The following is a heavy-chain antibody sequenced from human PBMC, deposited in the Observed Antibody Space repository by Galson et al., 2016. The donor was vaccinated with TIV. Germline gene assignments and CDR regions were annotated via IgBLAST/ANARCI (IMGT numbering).Heavy chain of an antibody. CDR3: ARRRHVDY. CDR1: GFTFNTYW. V-gene: IGHV3-7*01. Sequence: SLRLSCAASGFTFNTYWMIWVRQAPGKGLEWVANIKQDGSEKYYVDSVKGRFTISRDNARNSLYLQMNSLRVEATAVYYCARRRHVDYWGQGTLVTVSS. J-gene: IGHJ4*02. CDR2: IKQDGSEK.